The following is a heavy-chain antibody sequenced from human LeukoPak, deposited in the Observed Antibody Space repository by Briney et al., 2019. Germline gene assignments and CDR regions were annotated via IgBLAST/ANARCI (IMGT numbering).Heavy chain of an antibody. Sequence: AGESLKISCKGSGYSFTSYWTGWVRQMPGKGLEWMGIIYPGDSDTRYSPSFQGQVTISADKSTSTAYLQWSSLKASDTAMYYCARSEWLFGSNWFDPWGQGTLVTVSS. CDR3: ARSEWLFGSNWFDP. J-gene: IGHJ5*02. CDR1: GYSFTSYW. D-gene: IGHD3-3*01. CDR2: IYPGDSDT. V-gene: IGHV5-51*01.